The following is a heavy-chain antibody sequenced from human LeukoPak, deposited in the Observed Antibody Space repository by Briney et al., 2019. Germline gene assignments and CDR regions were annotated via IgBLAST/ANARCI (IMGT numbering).Heavy chain of an antibody. CDR1: GGSISSSSYY. V-gene: IGHV4-39*01. CDR2: IYYSGST. D-gene: IGHD6-6*01. J-gene: IGHJ4*02. Sequence: SETLSLTCTVSGGSISSSSYYWGWIRQPPGKGLEWIGSIYYSGSTYYNPSLKSRVTISVDTSENQFSLKLSSVTAADTAVYYCIRDRGYSSSSSDYWGQGTLVTVSS. CDR3: IRDRGYSSSSSDY.